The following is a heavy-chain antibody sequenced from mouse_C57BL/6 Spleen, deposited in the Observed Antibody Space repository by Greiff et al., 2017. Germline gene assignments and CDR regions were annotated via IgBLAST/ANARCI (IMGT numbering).Heavy chain of an antibody. CDR3: ARNVPGAMDY. CDR2: IYPGDGDT. J-gene: IGHJ4*01. CDR1: GYAFSSSW. Sequence: LVESGPELVKPGASVKISCKASGYAFSSSWMNWVKQRPGKGLEWIGRIYPGDGDTNYNGKFKGKATLTADKSSSTAYMQLSSLTSEDSAVYFCARNVPGAMDYWGQGTSVTVSS. V-gene: IGHV1-82*01.